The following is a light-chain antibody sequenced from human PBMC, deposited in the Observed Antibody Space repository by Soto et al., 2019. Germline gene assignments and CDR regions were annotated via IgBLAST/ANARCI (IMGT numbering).Light chain of an antibody. Sequence: EIVMTQSPATLSVSPGERATLSCRASQSVSSNLAWYQQKPGQAPRLLIYGASPRATGIPARFSGSGSGTDFTLAISSLQSEDFAVYYCQQYNNWPPTFTFGQGTKLEIK. V-gene: IGKV3-15*01. CDR2: GAS. CDR1: QSVSSN. J-gene: IGKJ2*01. CDR3: QQYNNWPPTFT.